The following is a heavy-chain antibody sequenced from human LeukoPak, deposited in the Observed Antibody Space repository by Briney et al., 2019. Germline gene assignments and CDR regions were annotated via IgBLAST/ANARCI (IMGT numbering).Heavy chain of an antibody. D-gene: IGHD6-25*01. CDR3: ARGHLYPGIAAGATGGVDY. J-gene: IGHJ4*02. Sequence: ASVKVSCKASGYTFTGFDINWVRQATGQGLEWMGWVSPSSGNTGYAQKFQGRVTITRDTSMSTAYMELSTLRSDDTAMYYCARGHLYPGIAAGATGGVDYWGQGTLVTVSS. CDR1: GYTFTGFD. V-gene: IGHV1-8*03. CDR2: VSPSSGNT.